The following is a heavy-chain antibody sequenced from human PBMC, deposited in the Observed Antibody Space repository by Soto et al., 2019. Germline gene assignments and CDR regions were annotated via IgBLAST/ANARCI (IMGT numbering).Heavy chain of an antibody. J-gene: IGHJ6*03. V-gene: IGHV1-18*01. CDR2: ISVHNGDT. CDR3: TLRLRRSTTSHFQYIGV. CDR1: GYTFNSHG. Sequence: QVQLVQSGGEVKKPGASVKVSCKASGYTFNSHGISWVRQAPGQGPEWMGWISVHNGDTNYAQKLQGRVTVTTDTSTGTDSTELRSLRPWHTAVCYCTLRLRRSTTSHFQYIGVWGKGTRVSVSS. D-gene: IGHD1-26*01.